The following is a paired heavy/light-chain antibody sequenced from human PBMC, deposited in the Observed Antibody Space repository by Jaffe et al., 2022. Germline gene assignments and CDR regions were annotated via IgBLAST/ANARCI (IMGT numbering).Light chain of an antibody. CDR1: SGHSSYA. V-gene: IGLV4-69*01. J-gene: IGLJ1*01. CDR2: LNSDGSH. CDR3: QTWGTGIRV. Sequence: QLVLTQSPSASASLGASVKLTCTLSSGHSSYAIAWHQQQPEKGPRYLMKLNSDGSHSKGDGIPDRFSGSSSGAERYLTISSLQSEDEADYYCQTWGTGIRVFGTGTKVTVL.
Heavy chain of an antibody. V-gene: IGHV3-11*01. CDR2: ISSSGSTI. CDR1: GFTFSDYY. D-gene: IGHD3-10*01. Sequence: QVQLVESGGGLVKPGGSLRLSCAASGFTFSDYYMSWIRQAPGKGLEWVSYISSSGSTIYYADSVKGRFTISRDNAKNSLYLQMNSLRAEDTAVYYCARESNMVQGVISHYFDYWGQGTLVTVSS. CDR3: ARESNMVQGVISHYFDY. J-gene: IGHJ4*02.